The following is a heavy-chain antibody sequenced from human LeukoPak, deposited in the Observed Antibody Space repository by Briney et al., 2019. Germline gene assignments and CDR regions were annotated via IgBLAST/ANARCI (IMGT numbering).Heavy chain of an antibody. D-gene: IGHD6-19*01. Sequence: GGSLRLSCAASGFTFSSYGMHWVRQAPGKGLEWVAVIWYDGSNKYYADSVKGRFTISRDNSKNTLYLQMNSLRAEDTAVYYCARDGSSGWYWVDYWGQGTPVTVPS. J-gene: IGHJ4*02. CDR1: GFTFSSYG. V-gene: IGHV3-33*01. CDR3: ARDGSSGWYWVDY. CDR2: IWYDGSNK.